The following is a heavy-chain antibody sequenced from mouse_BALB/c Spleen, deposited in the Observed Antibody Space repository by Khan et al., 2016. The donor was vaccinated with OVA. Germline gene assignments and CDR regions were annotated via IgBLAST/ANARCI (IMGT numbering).Heavy chain of an antibody. Sequence: VQLQQSGPELVKPGASMKISCKASGYSFIGYTMNWVKQSHGKNLEWIGYINPNNGGTTYNQKFKGKAILTVDKSSSTTYMEFRGLTSADSAVYYCAMGDGYYDAMDYWGQGTSVTVSS. J-gene: IGHJ4*01. D-gene: IGHD2-3*01. CDR3: AMGDGYYDAMDY. V-gene: IGHV1-18*01. CDR2: INPNNGGT. CDR1: GYSFIGYT.